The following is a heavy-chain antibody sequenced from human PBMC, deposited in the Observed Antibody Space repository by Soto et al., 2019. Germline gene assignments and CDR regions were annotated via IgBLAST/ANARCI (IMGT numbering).Heavy chain of an antibody. CDR3: ARERYCSGGSCWFYYYYGMDV. D-gene: IGHD2-15*01. CDR2: ISYDGSNK. CDR1: GFTFSSYA. Sequence: PWGFLRLSCAASGFTFSSYAMHWVRQAPGKGLEWVAVISYDGSNKYYADSVKGRFTISRDNSKNTLYLQMNSLRAEDTAVYYCARERYCSGGSCWFYYYYGMDVWGQGTTVTVSS. V-gene: IGHV3-30-3*01. J-gene: IGHJ6*02.